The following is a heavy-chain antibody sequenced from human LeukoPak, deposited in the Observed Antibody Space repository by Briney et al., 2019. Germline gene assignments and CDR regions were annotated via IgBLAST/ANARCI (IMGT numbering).Heavy chain of an antibody. CDR2: ISSHGGST. J-gene: IGHJ4*02. V-gene: IGHV3-64D*09. Sequence: GGSLRLSCSASGFTFSSYSMHWVRQAPGKGLEYVSAISSHGGSTYYADSVKGRFTISRDNSKNTLYLQMSSLRVEDTAVYYCAIAASGTLADYWGQGTLVTVSS. CDR3: AIAASGTLADY. CDR1: GFTFSSYS. D-gene: IGHD6-13*01.